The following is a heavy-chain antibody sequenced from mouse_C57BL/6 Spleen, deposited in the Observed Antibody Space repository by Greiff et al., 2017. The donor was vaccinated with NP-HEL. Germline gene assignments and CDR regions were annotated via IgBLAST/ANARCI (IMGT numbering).Heavy chain of an antibody. CDR3: ARHGGGYYLYAMDY. J-gene: IGHJ4*01. CDR1: GFTFSSYT. CDR2: ISGGGGNT. D-gene: IGHD2-3*01. V-gene: IGHV5-9*01. Sequence: EVNVVESGGGLVKPGGSLKLSCAASGFTFSSYTMSWVRQTPEKRLEWVATISGGGGNTYYPDSVKGRFTISRDNAKNTLYLQMSSLRSEDTALYYCARHGGGYYLYAMDYWGQGTSVTVSS.